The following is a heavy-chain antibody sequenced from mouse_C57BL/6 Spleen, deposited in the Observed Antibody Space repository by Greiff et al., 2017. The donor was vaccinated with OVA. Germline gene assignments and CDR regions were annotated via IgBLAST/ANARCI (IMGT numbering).Heavy chain of an antibody. D-gene: IGHD2-10*01. CDR2: ISYDGSN. Sequence: ESGPGLVKPSQSLSLTCSVTGYSITSGYYWNWIRQFPGNKLEWMGYISYDGSNNYNPSLKNRISITRDTSKNQFFLKLNSVTTEDTATYYCAREGAYYGNYDYAMDYWGQGTSVTVSS. J-gene: IGHJ4*01. CDR1: GYSITSGYY. CDR3: AREGAYYGNYDYAMDY. V-gene: IGHV3-6*01.